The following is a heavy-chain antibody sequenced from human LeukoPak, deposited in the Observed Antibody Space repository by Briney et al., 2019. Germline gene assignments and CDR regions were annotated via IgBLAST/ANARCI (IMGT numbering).Heavy chain of an antibody. CDR3: ARDQPQYGHSYYFDY. CDR2: INPNSGGT. V-gene: IGHV1-2*02. Sequence: ASVKVSFKASGYTFTGYYMHWVRQAPGQGLEWMGWINPNSGGTNYAQKFQGRVTMTRDTSISTAYMELSRLRSDDTAVYYCARDQPQYGHSYYFDYWGQGTLVTVSS. CDR1: GYTFTGYY. D-gene: IGHD4-23*01. J-gene: IGHJ4*02.